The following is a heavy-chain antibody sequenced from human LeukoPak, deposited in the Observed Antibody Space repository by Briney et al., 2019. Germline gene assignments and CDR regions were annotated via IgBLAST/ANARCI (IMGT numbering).Heavy chain of an antibody. Sequence: GGSLRLSCVASGFPFSSYWMTWVRQAPGKGLEWVSVIYSGGSTYYADSVKGRFTISRDNSKNTLYLQMNSLRAEDTAVYYCARYYDSSGYSDYWGQGTLVTVSS. CDR1: GFPFSSYW. CDR3: ARYYDSSGYSDY. CDR2: IYSGGST. D-gene: IGHD3-22*01. J-gene: IGHJ4*02. V-gene: IGHV3-53*01.